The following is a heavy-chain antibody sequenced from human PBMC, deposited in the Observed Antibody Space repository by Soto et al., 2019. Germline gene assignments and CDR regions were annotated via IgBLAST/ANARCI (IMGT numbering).Heavy chain of an antibody. V-gene: IGHV1-24*01. D-gene: IGHD2-2*01. CDR1: GYTLTELS. CDR2: FDPEDGET. J-gene: IGHJ3*02. CDR3: ATGTRAKYCSSTSCYYGSGSFAFDI. Sequence: ASVKVSCKVSGYTLTELSMHWVRQAPGKGLEWMGGFDPEDGETIYAQKFQGRVTMTEDTSTDTAYMELSSLRAEDTVVYYCATGTRAKYCSSTSCYYGSGSFAFDIGGQGTMVTVSS.